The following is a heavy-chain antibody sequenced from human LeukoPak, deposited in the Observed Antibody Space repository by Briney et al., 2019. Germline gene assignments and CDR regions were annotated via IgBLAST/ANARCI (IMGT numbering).Heavy chain of an antibody. Sequence: SETLSLTCTVSGGSISSYYWSWIRQPPGKGLEWIGYIYYSGSTNYNPSLKSRVTISVDTSKNQFSLKLSSVTAADTAVYYCARAAGYFDPRDYYGMDVWAKGPRSPSP. CDR3: ARAAGYFDPRDYYGMDV. J-gene: IGHJ6*02. CDR2: IYYSGST. CDR1: GGSISSYY. V-gene: IGHV4-59*01. D-gene: IGHD3-9*01.